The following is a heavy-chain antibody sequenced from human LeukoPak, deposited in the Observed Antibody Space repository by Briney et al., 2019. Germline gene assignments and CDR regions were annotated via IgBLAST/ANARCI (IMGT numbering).Heavy chain of an antibody. CDR3: ARYGLGDTFDI. Sequence: GGSLRLSCAASGFTFSSYWMSWVRQAPGKGLEWVASIKQDGSETRYVDSVKGRFTIFRDNTKTSLYLQMNSLRAEDTAVYYCARYGLGDTFDIWGQGTVDTVSS. D-gene: IGHD4-17*01. CDR1: GFTFSSYW. J-gene: IGHJ3*02. V-gene: IGHV3-7*01. CDR2: IKQDGSET.